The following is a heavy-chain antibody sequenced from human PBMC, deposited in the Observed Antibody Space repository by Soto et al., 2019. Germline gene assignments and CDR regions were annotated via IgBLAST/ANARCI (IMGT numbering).Heavy chain of an antibody. D-gene: IGHD6-19*01. V-gene: IGHV3-13*05. CDR2: IGPAGAP. Sequence: EVQLVESGGGSVQPGGSLRLSCAASGITFSRFDMHWVRQVTGKGLEWVSTIGPAGAPYYAGSVKGRFTISRENAKNSLYLQMDSLRAGDTAVYYCATGGEQWLGVDVWGQGTTVTVSS. CDR3: ATGGEQWLGVDV. J-gene: IGHJ6*02. CDR1: GITFSRFD.